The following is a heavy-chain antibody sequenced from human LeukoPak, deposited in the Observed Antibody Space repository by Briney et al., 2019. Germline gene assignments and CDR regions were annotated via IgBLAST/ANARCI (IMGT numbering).Heavy chain of an antibody. CDR2: INPSDGST. V-gene: IGHV1-46*03. CDR1: GGTFSSYA. Sequence: ASVKVSCKASGGTFSSYAISWVRQAPGQGLEWMGIINPSDGSTNYAQKFQGRVTMTRDTSTSTVYMELSSLRSEDTAVFYCARVGQLVFHYWGQGTLVTVSS. D-gene: IGHD6-6*01. CDR3: ARVGQLVFHY. J-gene: IGHJ4*02.